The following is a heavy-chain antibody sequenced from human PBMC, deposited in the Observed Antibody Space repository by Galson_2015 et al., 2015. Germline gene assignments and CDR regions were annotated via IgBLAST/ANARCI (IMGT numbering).Heavy chain of an antibody. Sequence: SVKVSCKASGYTFTSYYMHWVRQAPGQGLEWMGIINPSGGSTSYAQKFQGRVTMTRDTSTSTVYMELSSLRSEDTAVYYCARDQEYYDSSGYAVSNFQHWGQGTLVTVSS. CDR3: ARDQEYYDSSGYAVSNFQH. J-gene: IGHJ1*01. CDR2: INPSGGST. CDR1: GYTFTSYY. D-gene: IGHD3-22*01. V-gene: IGHV1-46*01.